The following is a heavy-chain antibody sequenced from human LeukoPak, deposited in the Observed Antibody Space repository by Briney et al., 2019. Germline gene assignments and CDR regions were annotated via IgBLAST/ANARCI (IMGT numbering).Heavy chain of an antibody. J-gene: IGHJ6*02. V-gene: IGHV4-59*08. CDR1: GGSISSYY. D-gene: IGHD3-10*01. Sequence: SETLSLTCTVSGGSISSYYWSWIRQPPGKGLEWIGYTYYSGSTNYNPSLKSRVTISVDASKNQFSLKLSSVTAADTAVYYCARLSATMVRGVMYYYYGMDVWGQGTTVTVSS. CDR3: ARLSATMVRGVMYYYYGMDV. CDR2: TYYSGST.